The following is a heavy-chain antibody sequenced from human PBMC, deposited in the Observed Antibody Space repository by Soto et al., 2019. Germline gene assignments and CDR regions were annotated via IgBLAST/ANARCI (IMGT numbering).Heavy chain of an antibody. CDR2: MNPNSGNT. CDR1: GNTFTSYD. CDR3: ARVSSTVTSVYFYSYMDV. Sequence: ASVKVSCKASGNTFTSYDINWVRQATGQGLEWMGWMNPNSGNTGYAQKFQGRVTMTRNTSISKAYMELSSLRSEDTAVYYCARVSSTVTSVYFYSYMDVWGKGTTVTVSS. J-gene: IGHJ6*03. D-gene: IGHD4-17*01. V-gene: IGHV1-8*01.